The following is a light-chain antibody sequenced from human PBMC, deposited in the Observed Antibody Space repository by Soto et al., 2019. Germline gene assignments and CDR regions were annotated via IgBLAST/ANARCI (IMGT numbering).Light chain of an antibody. CDR2: DAS. J-gene: IGKJ1*01. Sequence: GDRVTIACRARQSVSTSLAWYQQKPGKAPRLLIYDASTLQSGVPSRFSGSGSGTEFSLTISSLQPDDFGTYYCQCYGSYPWTFGQGTKVDNK. CDR3: QCYGSYPWT. V-gene: IGKV1-5*01. CDR1: QSVSTS.